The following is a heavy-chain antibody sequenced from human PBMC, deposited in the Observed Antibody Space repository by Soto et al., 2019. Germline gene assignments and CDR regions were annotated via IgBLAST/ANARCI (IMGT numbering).Heavy chain of an antibody. J-gene: IGHJ4*02. Sequence: AGGSLRLCCAASGCTVSTKYMSWVRQAPGKGLEWVSVIYSGGSTFYADSVRGRFTISRDNSKNTVNLQMNSLRAEDTAVYYCARDPWAADYWGQGTLVTVSS. CDR3: ARDPWAADY. CDR2: IYSGGST. CDR1: GCTVSTKY. V-gene: IGHV3-66*01. D-gene: IGHD3-16*01.